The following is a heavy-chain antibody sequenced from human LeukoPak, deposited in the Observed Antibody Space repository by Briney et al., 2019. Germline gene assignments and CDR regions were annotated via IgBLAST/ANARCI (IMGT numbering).Heavy chain of an antibody. D-gene: IGHD4-17*01. CDR2: IYYSGST. V-gene: IGHV4-39*01. CDR3: ARHSVTTVLFRY. Sequence: SETLSLTCTVSVGSISSSSYYWGWIRQPPGKGLEWIGSIYYSGSTYYNPSLKSRVTISVDTSKNQFSLKLSSVTAADTAVYYCARHSVTTVLFRYWGQGTLVTVSS. CDR1: VGSISSSSYY. J-gene: IGHJ4*02.